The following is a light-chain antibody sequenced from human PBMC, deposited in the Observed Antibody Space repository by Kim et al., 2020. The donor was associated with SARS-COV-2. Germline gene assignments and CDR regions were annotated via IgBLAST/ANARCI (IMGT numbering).Light chain of an antibody. CDR1: SSEVGGYNY. CDR3: SSHSSTSTYV. Sequence: GQSITISCTGISSEVGGYNYVSWYQEHPGKAPKLMIYDVTKRPSGVSNRFSGSKSGNTASLTISGLQAEDEADYYCSSHSSTSTYVFGSGTKVTVL. CDR2: DVT. J-gene: IGLJ1*01. V-gene: IGLV2-14*04.